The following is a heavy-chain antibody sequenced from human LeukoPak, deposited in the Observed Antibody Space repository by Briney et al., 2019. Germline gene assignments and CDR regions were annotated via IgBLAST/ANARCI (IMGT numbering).Heavy chain of an antibody. Sequence: PGGSLRLSCAASRFTFSSYSMNWVRQAPGKGLEWVSSISSSSSYIYYADSVKGRFTISRDNAKNSLYLQMNSLRAEDTAVYYCARVLSGRGSLYSYYYYMDVWGKGTTVTISS. CDR2: ISSSSSYI. J-gene: IGHJ6*03. CDR3: ARVLSGRGSLYSYYYYMDV. CDR1: RFTFSSYS. V-gene: IGHV3-21*04. D-gene: IGHD3-10*01.